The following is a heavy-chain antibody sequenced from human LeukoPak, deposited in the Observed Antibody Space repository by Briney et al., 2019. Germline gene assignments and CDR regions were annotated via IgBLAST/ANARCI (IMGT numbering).Heavy chain of an antibody. D-gene: IGHD3-9*01. CDR3: ARVRAYFDWSPPTGGEAIDV. V-gene: IGHV3-7*01. CDR2: IKQDRSEK. Sequence: GGSLRLSCVASGFTFSSYWMHWVRQAPGKGLEWVANIKQDRSEKYYVDSVKGRFTISRDNAKNSLFLQMNSLRAEDTAVYYCARVRAYFDWSPPTGGEAIDVWGQGTMVIVSS. CDR1: GFTFSSYW. J-gene: IGHJ3*01.